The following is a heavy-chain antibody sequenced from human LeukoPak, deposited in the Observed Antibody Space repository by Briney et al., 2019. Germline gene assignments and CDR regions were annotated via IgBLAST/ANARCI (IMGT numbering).Heavy chain of an antibody. CDR2: INHSGST. V-gene: IGHV4-34*01. Sequence: SETLSLTCAVYGGSFSGYYWSWIRQPPGKGLEWIGKINHSGSTNYNPSLKSRVTISVDTSKNQFSLKLSSVTAPDTAVYYCPTTLGTMVRGVIKDYWGQGTLVTVSS. CDR1: GGSFSGYY. CDR3: PTTLGTMVRGVIKDY. D-gene: IGHD3-10*01. J-gene: IGHJ4*02.